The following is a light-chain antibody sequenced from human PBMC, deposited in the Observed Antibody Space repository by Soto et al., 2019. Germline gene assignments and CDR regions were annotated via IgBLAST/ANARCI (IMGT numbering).Light chain of an antibody. J-gene: IGKJ1*01. CDR3: QQDYGDSWT. Sequence: QMTQSPSSLSASVGEKITITCRASRDVGSDVSWYQQKPGQAPKLLIYAASNLYTGVPSRFSGSRSGTEFTLTISSLQPEDFASYYCQQDYGDSWTFGQGTKVDIK. V-gene: IGKV1-6*01. CDR2: AAS. CDR1: RDVGSD.